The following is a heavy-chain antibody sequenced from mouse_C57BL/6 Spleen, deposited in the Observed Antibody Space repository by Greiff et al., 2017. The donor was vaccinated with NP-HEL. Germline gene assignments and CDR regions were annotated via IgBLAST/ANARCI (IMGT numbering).Heavy chain of an antibody. Sequence: VKLVESGPELVKPGASVKISCKASGYAFSSSWMNWVKQRPGKGLEWIGRIYPGDGDTNYNGKFKGKATLTADKSSSTAYMQLSSLTSEDSAVYFCARRVITGDYFDYWGQGTTLTVSS. J-gene: IGHJ2*01. CDR3: ARRVITGDYFDY. D-gene: IGHD1-1*01. CDR1: GYAFSSSW. V-gene: IGHV1-82*01. CDR2: IYPGDGDT.